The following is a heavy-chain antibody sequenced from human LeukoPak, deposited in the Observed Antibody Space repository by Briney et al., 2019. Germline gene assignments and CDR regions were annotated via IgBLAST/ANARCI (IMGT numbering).Heavy chain of an antibody. CDR2: IYWDDDK. CDR3: AHRRGGYNWNHGDFDY. Sequence: SGPALVRPTQALALTCTFSGFSLSTTGVGVGWIRQSPGKALERLSLIYWDDDKRYRPSLQNRLTIDKDASKNLVVLTMTNVDPVDTATYYCAHRRGGYNWNHGDFDYWGQGTLVTVSS. D-gene: IGHD1-14*01. J-gene: IGHJ4*02. V-gene: IGHV2-5*02. CDR1: GFSLSTTGVG.